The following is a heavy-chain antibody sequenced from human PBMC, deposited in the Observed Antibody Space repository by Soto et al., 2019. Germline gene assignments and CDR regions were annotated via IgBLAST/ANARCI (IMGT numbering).Heavy chain of an antibody. Sequence: QVQLVQSGAEVKKPGASVKVSCKASGYTFTSYYMHWVRQAPGQGLEWMGIINPSGGSTSYAQKFQGRVTMTRDTSTSTVYMELSSLRSEETAVYYCARVAPIFGVVIIPFDYWCQGTLVTVSS. CDR1: GYTFTSYY. CDR2: INPSGGST. J-gene: IGHJ4*02. D-gene: IGHD3-3*01. CDR3: ARVAPIFGVVIIPFDY. V-gene: IGHV1-46*01.